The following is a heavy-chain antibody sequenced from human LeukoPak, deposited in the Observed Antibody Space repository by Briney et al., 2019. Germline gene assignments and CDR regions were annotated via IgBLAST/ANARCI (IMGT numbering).Heavy chain of an antibody. CDR1: GYTFTSYG. CDR2: INPNSGGT. V-gene: IGHV1-2*02. CDR3: ARGEMGRDSSGYFGY. D-gene: IGHD3-22*01. Sequence: GSVKVSCKASGYTFTSYGISWVRQAPGQGLEWMGWINPNSGGTNYAQKFQGRVTMTKDTSISTAYMELSRLRSDDTAVYYCARGEMGRDSSGYFGYWGQGTLVTVSS. J-gene: IGHJ4*02.